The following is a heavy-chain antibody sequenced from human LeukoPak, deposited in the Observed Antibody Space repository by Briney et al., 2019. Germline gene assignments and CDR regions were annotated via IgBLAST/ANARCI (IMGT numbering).Heavy chain of an antibody. V-gene: IGHV3-21*01. CDR3: ARCTTGRTFGSLREIKRSREIDY. J-gene: IGHJ4*02. Sequence: PGGSLRLSCAASGFTFSSSAMNWVRQAPGKGLEWVSSISSSSSNIYYADSVKGRFTISRDNAKNSLYLQMNSLRVEDTAVYYCARCTTGRTFGSLREIKRSREIDYWGQGTLVTVSS. CDR1: GFTFSSSA. CDR2: ISSSSSNI. D-gene: IGHD1-1*01.